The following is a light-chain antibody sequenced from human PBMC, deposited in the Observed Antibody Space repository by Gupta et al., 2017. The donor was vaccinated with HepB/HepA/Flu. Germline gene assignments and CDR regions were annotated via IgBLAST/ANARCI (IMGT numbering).Light chain of an antibody. CDR1: NSDFGSHDV. Sequence: QSAPASPASVSGSPGQSLTISCPRTNSDFGSHDVVSWYQQHPGKVPKLMIYEVTKRPSGVSNRFSGSKSGNTAPLTISGLQAEDEADYYCCSYAGSSILVFGGGTKLTVL. CDR3: CSYAGSSILV. V-gene: IGLV2-23*02. CDR2: EVT. J-gene: IGLJ3*02.